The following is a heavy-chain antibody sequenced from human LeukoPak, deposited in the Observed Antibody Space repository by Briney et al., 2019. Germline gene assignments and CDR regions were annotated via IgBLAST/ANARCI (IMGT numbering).Heavy chain of an antibody. CDR2: IYYSGST. Sequence: PSETLSLTCTVSVGSMSSYHWSWIPQPPGKGREGIGYIYYSGSTKYNPSLKSRVTISVDTSKNQFSLKLSSVTAADTAVYYCARGARAGYNLEPFDYWGQGTLVTVSS. D-gene: IGHD5-24*01. CDR3: ARGARAGYNLEPFDY. CDR1: VGSMSSYH. J-gene: IGHJ4*02. V-gene: IGHV4-59*08.